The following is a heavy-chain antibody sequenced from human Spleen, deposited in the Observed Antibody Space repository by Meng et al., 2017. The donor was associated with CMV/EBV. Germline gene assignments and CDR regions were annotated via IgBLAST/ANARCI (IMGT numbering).Heavy chain of an antibody. V-gene: IGHV3-7*01. J-gene: IGHJ4*02. D-gene: IGHD3-22*01. CDR1: GFTFSSYW. Sequence: GGSLRLSCAASGFTFSSYWMSWVRQAPGKGLEWVANIKQDGSEKYYVDSVKGRFTISRDNAKNSLYLQMNSLRAEDTAVYYCARDRAGDYYDSSGFGFDYWGQGTLVTVSS. CDR2: IKQDGSEK. CDR3: ARDRAGDYYDSSGFGFDY.